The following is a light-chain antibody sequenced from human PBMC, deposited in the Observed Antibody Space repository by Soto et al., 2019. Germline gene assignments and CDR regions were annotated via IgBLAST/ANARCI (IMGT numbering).Light chain of an antibody. CDR3: QQSHGIPYT. CDR1: QTISTY. Sequence: DIQMTQSPSSLSASVGDRVTITCRASQTISTYLNWYQQKPGKAPKLLIYAASSLQSGVPSRFSGSGSGTDFTLTISSLQPEDFATYYCQQSHGIPYTFGQGTRPEI. J-gene: IGKJ2*01. CDR2: AAS. V-gene: IGKV1-39*01.